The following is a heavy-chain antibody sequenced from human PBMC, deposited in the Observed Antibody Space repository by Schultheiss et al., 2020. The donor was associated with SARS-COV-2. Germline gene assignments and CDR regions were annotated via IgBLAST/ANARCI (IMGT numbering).Heavy chain of an antibody. CDR3: TTDPLKLLWFGESKKAHYYYYMDV. J-gene: IGHJ6*03. CDR2: IKSKTDGGTT. V-gene: IGHV3-15*01. CDR1: GFTFSNAW. D-gene: IGHD3-10*01. Sequence: GGSLRLSCAASGFTFSNAWMSWVRQAPGKGLEWVGRIKSKTDGGTTDYAAPVKGRFTISRDDSKNTLYLQMNSLKTEDTAVYYCTTDPLKLLWFGESKKAHYYYYMDVWGKGTTVTVSS.